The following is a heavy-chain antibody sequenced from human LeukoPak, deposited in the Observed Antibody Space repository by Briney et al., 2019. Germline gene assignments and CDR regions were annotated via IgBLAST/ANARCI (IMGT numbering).Heavy chain of an antibody. CDR1: GFTFSSYN. CDR3: VRGGIYPRDY. CDR2: ITGSSGSI. J-gene: IGHJ4*02. Sequence: GGSLRLSCAASGFTFSSYNMNWLRQAPGKGLEWVSHITGSSGSIYYADSVKGRFTISRDNAKNSLYLQMNSLGDEDTAVYCCVRGGIYPRDYWGQGTLVTVSS. D-gene: IGHD2/OR15-2a*01. V-gene: IGHV3-48*02.